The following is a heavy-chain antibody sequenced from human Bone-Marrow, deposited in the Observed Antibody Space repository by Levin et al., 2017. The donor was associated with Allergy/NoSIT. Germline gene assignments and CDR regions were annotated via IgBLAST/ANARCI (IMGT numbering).Heavy chain of an antibody. CDR1: GFRFSDYY. CDR2: IYGGGTAT. J-gene: IGHJ3*02. CDR3: ARGNAFRDCGDECFSNGFDI. Sequence: GGSLRLSCIVSGFRFSDYYMSWLRQAPGGRLEWISYIYGGGTATYYADSVKGRFTISKDSDKSSLFLQMNSLRADDTAMYFCARGNAFRDCGDECFSNGFDIWGQGTVVAVSS. V-gene: IGHV3-11*01. D-gene: IGHD2-21*01.